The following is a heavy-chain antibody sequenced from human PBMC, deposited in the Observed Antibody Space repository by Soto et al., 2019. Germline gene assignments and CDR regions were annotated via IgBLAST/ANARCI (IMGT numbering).Heavy chain of an antibody. Sequence: GESLKISCNGSGYSFINHWIAWVRQMPGKGLEWMGIINPGDSDIRYSPSFQGQITISADKSINTAYLQWSSLRASDTATYYCTRPQSSGWYDYWGQGTLVTVSS. CDR1: GYSFINHW. CDR2: INPGDSDI. V-gene: IGHV5-51*01. D-gene: IGHD6-19*01. CDR3: TRPQSSGWYDY. J-gene: IGHJ4*02.